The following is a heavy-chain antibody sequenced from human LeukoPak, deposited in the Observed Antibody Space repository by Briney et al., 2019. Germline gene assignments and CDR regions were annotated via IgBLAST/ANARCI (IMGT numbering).Heavy chain of an antibody. CDR1: GGSISSYY. D-gene: IGHD6-19*01. J-gene: IGHJ5*02. Sequence: SETLSLTCTVSGGSISSYYWSWIRQPPGKGLEWIGYIYYSGSTNYNPSLKSRVTISVDTSKNQFSLKLSSVTAADTAVYYCARDAVAGTAGWFDPWAREPWSPSPQ. V-gene: IGHV4-59*01. CDR3: ARDAVAGTAGWFDP. CDR2: IYYSGST.